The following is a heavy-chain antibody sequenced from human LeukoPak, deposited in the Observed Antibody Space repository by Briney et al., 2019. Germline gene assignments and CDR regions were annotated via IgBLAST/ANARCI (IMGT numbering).Heavy chain of an antibody. J-gene: IGHJ4*02. CDR1: GYTFTGYY. D-gene: IGHD1-20*01. CDR2: INPNSGGT. CDR3: ARDTLTGTTVGVDY. Sequence: ASVKVSCKASGYTFTGYYMHWVRQAPGQGLEWMGWINPNSGGTNYAQKFQGRVTMTRDTSISTAYTELSRLRSDDTAVYYCARDTLTGTTVGVDYWGQGTLVTVSS. V-gene: IGHV1-2*02.